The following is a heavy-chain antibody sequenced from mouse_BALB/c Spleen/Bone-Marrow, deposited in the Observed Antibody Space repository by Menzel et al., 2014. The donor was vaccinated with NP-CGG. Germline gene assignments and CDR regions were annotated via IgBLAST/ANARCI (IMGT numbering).Heavy chain of an antibody. CDR2: ISGSGSST. J-gene: IGHJ2*01. D-gene: IGHD3-3*01. V-gene: IGHV5-6-3*01. CDR1: GFTFSGYG. CDR3: ARGRDWFDY. Sequence: EVKLVESGGGLVQPGVSLKLSCAASGFTFSGYGMSWDRQTPDKGLELVATISGSGSSTYYPDSVKGRFTISRDNARNSPFLQLSSLKSEDTAMYYCARGRDWFDYWGQGTTLTVSS.